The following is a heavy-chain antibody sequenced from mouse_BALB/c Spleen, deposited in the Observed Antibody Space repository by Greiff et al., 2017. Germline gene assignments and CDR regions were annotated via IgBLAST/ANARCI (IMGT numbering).Heavy chain of an antibody. CDR2: ISSGGST. D-gene: IGHD2-4*01. J-gene: IGHJ2*01. V-gene: IGHV5-6-5*01. CDR1: GFTFSSYA. CDR3: ARVDWGLRSFDY. Sequence: EVMLVESGGGLVQPGGSRKLSCAASGFTFSSYAMSWVRQTPEKRLEWVASISSGGSTYYPDSVKGRFTISRDNARNILYLQMSSLRSEDTAMYYCARVDWGLRSFDYWGQGTTLTVSS.